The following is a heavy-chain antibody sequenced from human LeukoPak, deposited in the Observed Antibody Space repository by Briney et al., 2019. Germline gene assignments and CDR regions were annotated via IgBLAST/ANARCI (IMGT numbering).Heavy chain of an antibody. Sequence: GGSLRLSCAASGFTFNNYAMSWVRQAPGKGLKWVSGISGGVGSTYYADSIKGRFTISRDNSKNTLYLQMNSLRADDTAVYYCARSGYNRFDSWGQGTLVTVSS. J-gene: IGHJ4*02. D-gene: IGHD5-24*01. CDR1: GFTFNNYA. V-gene: IGHV3-23*01. CDR3: ARSGYNRFDS. CDR2: ISGGVGST.